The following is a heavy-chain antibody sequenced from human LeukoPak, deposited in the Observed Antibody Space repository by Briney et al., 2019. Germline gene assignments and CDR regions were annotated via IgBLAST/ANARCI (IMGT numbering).Heavy chain of an antibody. CDR2: INSDGSTT. Sequence: GGSLRLSCAASGLTFSGYWMQWVRQAPGKGLVWVSRINSDGSTTTYADSVKGRFTISRDNAKNTLYPQMNSLRAEDTAMHYCARDGPSVGATIDYWGQGTLVTVSS. CDR3: ARDGPSVGATIDY. CDR1: GLTFSGYW. D-gene: IGHD1-26*01. J-gene: IGHJ4*02. V-gene: IGHV3-74*01.